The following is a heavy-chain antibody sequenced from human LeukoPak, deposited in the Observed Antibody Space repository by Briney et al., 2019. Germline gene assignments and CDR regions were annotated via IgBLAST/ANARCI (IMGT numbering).Heavy chain of an antibody. CDR3: ARDYGGFYYMDV. Sequence: SETLSLTCTVSGGSISSSSYYWGWIRQPPGKGLEWIGSIYYSGSTYYNPSFKSRVTISVDTSKNQSSLKLSSVTAADTAVYYCARDYGGFYYMDVWGKGTTVTVSS. D-gene: IGHD3-10*01. CDR1: GGSISSSSYY. CDR2: IYYSGST. V-gene: IGHV4-39*07. J-gene: IGHJ6*03.